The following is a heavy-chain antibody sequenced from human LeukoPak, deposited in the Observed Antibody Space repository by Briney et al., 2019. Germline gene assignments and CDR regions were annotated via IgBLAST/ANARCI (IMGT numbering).Heavy chain of an antibody. V-gene: IGHV1-8*01. CDR1: GYTFTSYD. D-gene: IGHD3-10*01. CDR3: ARAMVRGVAIDY. Sequence: ASVKVSCKASGYTFTSYDINWVRQATGQGLEWMGWMNPNSGNTGYAQKFQGRVTMTMNTSISAAYMELSSLRSEDTAVYYCARAMVRGVAIDYWGQGTLVTVSS. CDR2: MNPNSGNT. J-gene: IGHJ4*02.